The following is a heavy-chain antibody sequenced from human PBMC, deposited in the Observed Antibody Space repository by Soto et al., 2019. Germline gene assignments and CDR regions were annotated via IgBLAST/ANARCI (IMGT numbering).Heavy chain of an antibody. CDR2: TYFRSKWYS. V-gene: IGHV6-1*01. CDR1: GDSVSSNTIT. J-gene: IGHJ6*02. D-gene: IGHD2-15*01. Sequence: SQTLSLTCAISGDSVSSNTITWNWIRQSPSRGLEWLGRTYFRSKWYSDYAVSVKSRITINPDTSKNQFSLQLKSVTPEDTAVYYCARERQGYCSGGKCQVRANYYGIDVWGQGTTVTVSS. CDR3: ARERQGYCSGGKCQVRANYYGIDV.